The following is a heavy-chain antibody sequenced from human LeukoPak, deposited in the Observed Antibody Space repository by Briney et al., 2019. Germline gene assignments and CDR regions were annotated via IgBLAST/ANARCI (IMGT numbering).Heavy chain of an antibody. Sequence: GGSLRLSCAASGFTFDDYAMHWVRQAPGKGLVWVSLISRDGGSTYYADSVKGRFTISRDNSKNSLYLQMNSLRTEDTALYYCAKEGTYYDFWSGYHPYYFDYWGQGTLVTVSS. J-gene: IGHJ4*02. CDR2: ISRDGGST. D-gene: IGHD3-3*01. CDR1: GFTFDDYA. CDR3: AKEGTYYDFWSGYHPYYFDY. V-gene: IGHV3-43*02.